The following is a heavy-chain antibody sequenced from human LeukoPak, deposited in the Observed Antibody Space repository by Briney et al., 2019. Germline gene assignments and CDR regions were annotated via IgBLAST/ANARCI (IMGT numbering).Heavy chain of an antibody. CDR3: ARGEMAGFDY. CDR1: GYNFTGYF. D-gene: IGHD5-24*01. V-gene: IGHV1-2*02. Sequence: ASVTVSCKASGYNFTGYFIHWVRQAPGQGLEWVGWMNPNSGATNYAQKFQGRVTMTRDTSIATAYMDLSRLRSDDTALYYCARGEMAGFDYWGQGALVTVSS. CDR2: MNPNSGAT. J-gene: IGHJ4*02.